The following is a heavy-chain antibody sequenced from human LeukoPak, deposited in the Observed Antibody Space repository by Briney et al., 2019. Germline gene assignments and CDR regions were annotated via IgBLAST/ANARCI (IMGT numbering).Heavy chain of an antibody. CDR2: IRSKAYGETT. V-gene: IGHV3-49*03. CDR1: GFAFGDYH. D-gene: IGHD2-15*01. Sequence: GGSLRLSCTVSGFAFGDYHMTWFRQAPGKGLEWVGGIRSKAYGETTQYAASVKGRFSISRDDSKSIAYLQMNSLRTEDTAVYYCTRDGRGSNFDYWGQGTLVTVSS. J-gene: IGHJ4*02. CDR3: TRDGRGSNFDY.